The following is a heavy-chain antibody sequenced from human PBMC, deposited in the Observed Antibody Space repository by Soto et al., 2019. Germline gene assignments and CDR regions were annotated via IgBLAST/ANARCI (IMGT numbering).Heavy chain of an antibody. D-gene: IGHD6-25*01. V-gene: IGHV1-3*01. Sequence: VASVKVSCKASGYTFTSYAMYWVRQAPGQRLEWMGWINAGNGNTKYSQKFQGRVTITRDTSASTAYMELSSLRSEDTAVYYCARDSQSGGRVYYFDYWGQGTLVTVSS. CDR1: GYTFTSYA. CDR2: INAGNGNT. J-gene: IGHJ4*02. CDR3: ARDSQSGGRVYYFDY.